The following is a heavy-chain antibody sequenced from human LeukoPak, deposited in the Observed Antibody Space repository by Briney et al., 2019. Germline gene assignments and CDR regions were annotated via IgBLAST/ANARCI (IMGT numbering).Heavy chain of an antibody. D-gene: IGHD2-2*01. CDR2: IKQDGSEK. CDR3: AKGDCSSASCYVFDY. J-gene: IGHJ4*02. Sequence: GGSLRLSCAASGFTFSSYWMSWVRQAPGKGLEWVANIKQDGSEKYYADSVKGRFTISRDNAKNSLYLQMNSLRAEDMALYYCAKGDCSSASCYVFDYWGQGTLVTVSS. V-gene: IGHV3-7*03. CDR1: GFTFSSYW.